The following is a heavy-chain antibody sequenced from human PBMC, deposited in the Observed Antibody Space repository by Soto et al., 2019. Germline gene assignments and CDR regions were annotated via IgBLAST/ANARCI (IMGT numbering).Heavy chain of an antibody. J-gene: IGHJ4*02. CDR3: ARGVGFDY. V-gene: IGHV4-34*01. Sequence: QVQLQQWGAGLLKPSETLSLTCAVYGGSFSGYYWSWIRQPPGKGLEWIGEINHSGSTNYNSSLKSRVTISVDTSKNQLSLKLSSVTAADTAVYYCARGVGFDYWGQGTLVTVSS. CDR2: INHSGST. CDR1: GGSFSGYY.